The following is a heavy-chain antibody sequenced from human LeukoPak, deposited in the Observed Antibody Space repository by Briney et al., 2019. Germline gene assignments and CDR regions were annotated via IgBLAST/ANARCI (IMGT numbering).Heavy chain of an antibody. CDR1: DGSISSSSYY. J-gene: IGHJ5*02. V-gene: IGHV4-39*01. Sequence: SETLSLTCTVSDGSISSSSYYWGWIRQPPGKGLEWIGSIYYSGSTYYNPSLKSRVSISVHTPKNQFSLKLRSVTAADTAVYYCARPVPSRLGWFDPWGQGTLVTVSS. CDR2: IYYSGST. CDR3: ARPVPSRLGWFDP. D-gene: IGHD1-1*01.